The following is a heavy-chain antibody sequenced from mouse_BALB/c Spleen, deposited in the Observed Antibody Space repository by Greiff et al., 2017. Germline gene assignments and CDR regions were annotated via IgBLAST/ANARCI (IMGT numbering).Heavy chain of an antibody. V-gene: IGHV3-8*02. J-gene: IGHJ2*01. CDR1: GDSFTSCY. D-gene: IGHD2-4*01. CDR2: ISYSGST. Sequence: EVQLQQSGPSLVKPSQTLSLTCSASGDSFTSCYWNWVRKFPGNKLEYIGYISYSGSTSYNPSLKSRISITRETSKNQYYLQLNSVTTEDTATYYGARWGMITTGHAMDYWGQGTTLTVSS. CDR3: ARWGMITTGHAMDY.